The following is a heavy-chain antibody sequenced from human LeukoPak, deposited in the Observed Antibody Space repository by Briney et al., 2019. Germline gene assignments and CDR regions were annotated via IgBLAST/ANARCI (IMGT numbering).Heavy chain of an antibody. CDR3: ARGPYDIFEY. Sequence: ASETQSLTCTVSGGSVSSGSYYWSWIRQPPGKGLEWIGYIYYSGSTNYNPSLKSRVTISVDTSKNQFSLKLSSVTAADTAVYYCARGPYDIFEYWGQGTLVTVSS. CDR1: GGSVSSGSYY. D-gene: IGHD3-9*01. J-gene: IGHJ4*02. V-gene: IGHV4-61*01. CDR2: IYYSGST.